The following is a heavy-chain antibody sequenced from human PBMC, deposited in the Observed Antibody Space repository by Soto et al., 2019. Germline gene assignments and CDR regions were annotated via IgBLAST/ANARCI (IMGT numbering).Heavy chain of an antibody. J-gene: IGHJ4*02. V-gene: IGHV3-30-3*01. Sequence: GGSLRLSCAASGFTFSSYAMHWVRQAPGRGLEWVAVISYDGSNKYYADSVKGRFTISRDNSKNTLYLQMNSLRAEDTAVYYCARGVNYYDSSGPDYWGQGTLVTVSS. D-gene: IGHD3-22*01. CDR2: ISYDGSNK. CDR1: GFTFSSYA. CDR3: ARGVNYYDSSGPDY.